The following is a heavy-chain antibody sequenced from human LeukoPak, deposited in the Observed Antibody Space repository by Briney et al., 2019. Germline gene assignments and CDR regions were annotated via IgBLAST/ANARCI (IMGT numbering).Heavy chain of an antibody. D-gene: IGHD3-22*01. V-gene: IGHV3-21*01. CDR1: GFTFSRNS. J-gene: IGHJ3*02. Sequence: GGSLRLSCAASGFTFSRNSMTWVRQAPGKGLEWVSSISTSSSYIYYADSVKGRFTISRDNSKNTLYLQMNSLRAEDTAVYYCAKDLITMIPDAFDIWGQGTMVTVSS. CDR3: AKDLITMIPDAFDI. CDR2: ISTSSSYI.